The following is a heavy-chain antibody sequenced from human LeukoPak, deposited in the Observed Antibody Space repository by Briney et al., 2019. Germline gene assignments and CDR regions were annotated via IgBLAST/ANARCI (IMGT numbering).Heavy chain of an antibody. CDR2: INPDGSGK. V-gene: IGHV3-7*01. D-gene: IGHD3-16*01. CDR1: GFTLSTYW. J-gene: IGHJ4*02. CDR3: ASWGAGGNS. Sequence: LTGGSLRLSCEASGFTLSTYWMNWVRQVPGKGLDWVANINPDGSGKRYVDSVKGRFPIARDNADNSLSLQMNSLRAVDTAVYYCASWGAGGNSWGQGTLVTVSS.